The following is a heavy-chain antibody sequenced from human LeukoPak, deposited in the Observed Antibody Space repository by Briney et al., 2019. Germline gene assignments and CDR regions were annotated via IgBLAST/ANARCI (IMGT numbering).Heavy chain of an antibody. CDR3: ARLDYGGNSEFDY. J-gene: IGHJ4*02. CDR1: GGSISSSSYY. D-gene: IGHD4-23*01. Sequence: SETLSLTCTVSGGSISSSSYYWGWIRQPPGKGLEWIGSIYYSGSTYYHPSLKSRVTISVDTSKNQFSLQLSSVTAADTAVYYCARLDYGGNSEFDYWGQGNRATVSS. V-gene: IGHV4-39*01. CDR2: IYYSGST.